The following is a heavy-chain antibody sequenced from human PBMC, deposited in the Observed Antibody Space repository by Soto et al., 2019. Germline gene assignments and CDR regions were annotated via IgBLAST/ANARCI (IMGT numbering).Heavy chain of an antibody. CDR3: ARFLDPPGIAAAGYDY. Sequence: PSETLSLTCTVSGGSISSGGYYWSWIHQHPGKGLEWIGYIYYSGSTYYNPSLKSRVTISVDTSKNQFSLKLSSVTAADTAVYYCARFLDPPGIAAAGYDYWGRGTLVTVSS. V-gene: IGHV4-31*03. CDR2: IYYSGST. D-gene: IGHD6-13*01. J-gene: IGHJ4*02. CDR1: GGSISSGGYY.